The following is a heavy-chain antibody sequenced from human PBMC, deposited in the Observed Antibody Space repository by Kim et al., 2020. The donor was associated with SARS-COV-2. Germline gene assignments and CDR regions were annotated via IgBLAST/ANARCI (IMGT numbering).Heavy chain of an antibody. V-gene: IGHV3-30-3*01. CDR3: ARGKWELLRGVSGLIDY. D-gene: IGHD1-26*01. CDR1: GFTFSSYA. Sequence: GGSLRLSCAASGFTFSSYAMHWVRQAPGKGLEWVAVISYDGSNKYYADSVKGRFTISRDNSKNTLYLQMNSLRAEDTAVYYCARGKWELLRGVSGLIDYWGQGTLVTVSS. CDR2: ISYDGSNK. J-gene: IGHJ4*02.